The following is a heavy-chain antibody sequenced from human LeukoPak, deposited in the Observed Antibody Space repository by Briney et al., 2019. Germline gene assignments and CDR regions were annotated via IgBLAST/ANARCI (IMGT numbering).Heavy chain of an antibody. CDR1: GGSISSGVYS. CDR3: AKGNGVSGYSDDWFDP. V-gene: IGHV4-30-4*07. D-gene: IGHD6-25*01. Sequence: PSQTLSLTCAVSGGSISSGVYSWSWIRQPPGKGLEWIGYIYYSGSTYYNPSLKSRVTISVDTSQNQFSLKLSSVTAADTAVYYCAKGNGVSGYSDDWFDPWDQGTLVTVSS. J-gene: IGHJ5*02. CDR2: IYYSGST.